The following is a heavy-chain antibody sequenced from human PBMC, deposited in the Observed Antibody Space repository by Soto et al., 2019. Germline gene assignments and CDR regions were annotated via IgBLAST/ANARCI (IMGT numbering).Heavy chain of an antibody. Sequence: ASVKVSCKASGYTFTSYGISWVRQAPGQGLEWMGWISAYNGNTNYAQKLQGRVTMTTDTSTSTAYMELRSLRSDDTAVYYCARDSSGWYVDYYYGMDVWGQGTTVTVSS. D-gene: IGHD6-19*01. V-gene: IGHV1-18*01. CDR1: GYTFTSYG. CDR3: ARDSSGWYVDYYYGMDV. CDR2: ISAYNGNT. J-gene: IGHJ6*02.